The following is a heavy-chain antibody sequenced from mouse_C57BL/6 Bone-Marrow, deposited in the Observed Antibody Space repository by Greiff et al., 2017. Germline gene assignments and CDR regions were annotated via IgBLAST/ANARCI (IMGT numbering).Heavy chain of an antibody. CDR1: GYTFTSYW. CDR2: IYPGSGST. J-gene: IGHJ2*01. CDR3: ASGFITTASEYVDY. V-gene: IGHV1-55*01. Sequence: QVQLQQSGAELVKPGASVKMSCKASGYTFTSYWITWVKQRPGQGLEWIGDIYPGSGSTNYNEKFKSKATLTVDTSSSTAYMQLSSLTSEDSAVYYCASGFITTASEYVDYWGQGTTLTVSS. D-gene: IGHD1-1*01.